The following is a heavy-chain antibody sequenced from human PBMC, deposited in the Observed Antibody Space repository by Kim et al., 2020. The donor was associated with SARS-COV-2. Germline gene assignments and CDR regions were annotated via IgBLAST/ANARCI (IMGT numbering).Heavy chain of an antibody. D-gene: IGHD5-12*01. CDR3: ARNLGGYGLFDY. Sequence: ADSLKGLFTISRDNAHNSLFLQMDSLRDEDTAMYYCARNLGGYGLFDYWGRGALVTVSS. V-gene: IGHV3-48*02. J-gene: IGHJ4*02.